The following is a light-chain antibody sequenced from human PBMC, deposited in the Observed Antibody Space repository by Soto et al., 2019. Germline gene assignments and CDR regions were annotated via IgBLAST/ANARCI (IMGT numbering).Light chain of an antibody. CDR1: SSDVGGYNY. J-gene: IGLJ1*01. Sequence: QSALTQPASVSGSPGQSVTISCTGTSSDVGGYNYVSWYQQHPGKVPKLMIFEVSNRPSGVSNRFSGSKSGNTASLTISGIQAEDEADYHCSSYTSSGTLVFGTGTKLTVL. V-gene: IGLV2-14*01. CDR3: SSYTSSGTLV. CDR2: EVS.